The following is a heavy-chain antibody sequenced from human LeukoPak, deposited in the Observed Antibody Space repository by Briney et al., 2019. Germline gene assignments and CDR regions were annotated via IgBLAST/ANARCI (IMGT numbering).Heavy chain of an antibody. CDR1: GYTFTSYY. V-gene: IGHV1-46*01. J-gene: IGHJ3*02. CDR2: INPSGGST. Sequence: ASVKVSCKASGYTFTSYYMHWVRQAPGQGLEWMGIINPSGGSTSYAQKFQGRVTMTRDMSTSTVYMELSSLRSGDTAVYCCARGSEVDAFDIWGQGTMVTVSS. CDR3: ARGSEVDAFDI.